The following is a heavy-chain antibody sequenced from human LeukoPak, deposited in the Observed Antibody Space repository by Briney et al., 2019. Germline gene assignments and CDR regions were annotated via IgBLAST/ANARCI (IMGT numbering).Heavy chain of an antibody. J-gene: IGHJ4*02. CDR3: AGETSSGYYHDY. CDR2: INHSGST. V-gene: IGHV4-34*01. D-gene: IGHD3-22*01. Sequence: SETLSLTCAVYGGSFSGYYWSWIRQPPGKGLEWIGEINHSGSTNYNPSLKSRVTISVDTSKYQFSLKLSSVTAADTAVYYCAGETSSGYYHDYWGQGTLVTVSS. CDR1: GGSFSGYY.